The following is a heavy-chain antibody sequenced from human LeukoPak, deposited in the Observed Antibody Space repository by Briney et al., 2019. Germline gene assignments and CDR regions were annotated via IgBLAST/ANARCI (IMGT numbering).Heavy chain of an antibody. CDR2: IRGSGSST. CDR1: GFTFSSYA. J-gene: IGHJ4*02. V-gene: IGHV3-23*01. D-gene: IGHD2-2*01. CDR3: ARGYQRPDY. Sequence: PGGSLRLSCAASGFTFSSYALSWVRQAPGRGLEWVSAIRGSGSSTYYADSVKGRFTISRDNAMNSVHLQINSLRVEDTAVYYCARGYQRPDYWGQGTLITVSS.